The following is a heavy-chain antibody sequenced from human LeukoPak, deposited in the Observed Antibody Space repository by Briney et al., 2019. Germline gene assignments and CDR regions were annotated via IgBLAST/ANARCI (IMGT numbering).Heavy chain of an antibody. CDR2: INQDGGEQ. J-gene: IGHJ4*02. Sequence: GGSLRLSCEASGFTFSSYWMTWVRQAPGKGLEWVGNINQDGGEQYFVDSVKGRFTMSRDNAKNSLYLQLNNLGSEVTAKYYCAKGHYGDLKWGQGTLVTVSS. CDR3: AKGHYGDLK. V-gene: IGHV3-7*04. D-gene: IGHD4-17*01. CDR1: GFTFSSYW.